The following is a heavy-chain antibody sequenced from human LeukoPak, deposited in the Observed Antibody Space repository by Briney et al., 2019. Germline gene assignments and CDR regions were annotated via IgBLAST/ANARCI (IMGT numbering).Heavy chain of an antibody. Sequence: GASVKVSFKASGYTFISYHMHWVRQPPGQGLEWMGIVNSSGDITLYAQKFQGRVTVTRDTSTSTVYLELRSLRSADTAVYYCVREDPNTYFFDFWGQGTLVTVSS. CDR3: VREDPNTYFFDF. V-gene: IGHV1-46*01. J-gene: IGHJ4*02. D-gene: IGHD3-16*01. CDR1: GYTFISYH. CDR2: VNSSGDIT.